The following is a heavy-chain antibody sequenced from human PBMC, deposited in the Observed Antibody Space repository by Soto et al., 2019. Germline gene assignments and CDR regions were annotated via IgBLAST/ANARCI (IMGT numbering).Heavy chain of an antibody. CDR1: GFTFSSYA. V-gene: IGHV3-23*01. CDR2: ISGSGGST. Sequence: GGSLSLSCAASGFTFSSYAMSWVRQAPGKGLEWVSAISGSGGSTYYADSVKGRFTISRDNSKNTLYLQMNSLRAEDTAVYYCAKFWSGYYRTAPLDYWGQGTLVTVSS. J-gene: IGHJ4*02. D-gene: IGHD3-3*01. CDR3: AKFWSGYYRTAPLDY.